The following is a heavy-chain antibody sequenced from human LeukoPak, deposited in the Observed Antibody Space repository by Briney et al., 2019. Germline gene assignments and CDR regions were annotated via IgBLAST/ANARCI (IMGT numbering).Heavy chain of an antibody. D-gene: IGHD3-22*01. CDR1: GFTFDDYA. J-gene: IGHJ4*02. CDR3: AKDYVSSGYYTMD. CDR2: ISWNSGSI. Sequence: GGSLRLSCAASGFTFDDYAMHWVRQAPGKGLEWVSGISWNSGSIGYADSVKGRFTISRDNAKNSLYLQMNSLRAEDTALYYCAKDYVSSGYYTMDWGQGTLVTVSS. V-gene: IGHV3-9*01.